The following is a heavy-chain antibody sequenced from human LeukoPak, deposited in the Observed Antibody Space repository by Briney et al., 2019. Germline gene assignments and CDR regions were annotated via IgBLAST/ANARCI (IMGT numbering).Heavy chain of an antibody. CDR1: GYTLSTYD. J-gene: IGHJ3*02. CDR3: TRRPTRGGNRDTAFDI. D-gene: IGHD3-16*01. Sequence: ASVNVSCKASGYTLSTYDINWVRQDTGQGLEWMGWMNHNSGNTGYAQKFQGRVTMTRNTTISTAYMELSSMRSEDTAVYYCTRRPTRGGNRDTAFDIWGQGTMVTVSS. V-gene: IGHV1-8*01. CDR2: MNHNSGNT.